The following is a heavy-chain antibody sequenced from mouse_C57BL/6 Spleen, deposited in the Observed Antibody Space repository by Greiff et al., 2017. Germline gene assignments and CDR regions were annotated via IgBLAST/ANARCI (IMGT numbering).Heavy chain of an antibody. J-gene: IGHJ4*01. CDR1: GFTFSDYG. CDR3: ARFYYDYDNAMDY. V-gene: IGHV5-17*01. D-gene: IGHD2-4*01. Sequence: EVKVVESGGGLVKPGGSLKLSCAASGFTFSDYGMHWVRQAPEKGLEWVAYISSGSSTIYYADTVKGRFTISRDNAKNTLFLQMTSLRSEDTAMYYCARFYYDYDNAMDYWGQGTSVTVSS. CDR2: ISSGSSTI.